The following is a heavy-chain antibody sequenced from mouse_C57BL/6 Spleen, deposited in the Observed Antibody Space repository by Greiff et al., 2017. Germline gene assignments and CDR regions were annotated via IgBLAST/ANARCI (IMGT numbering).Heavy chain of an antibody. J-gene: IGHJ2*01. D-gene: IGHD2-4*01. CDR2: IDPETGGT. CDR3: TRSGYYDYEGGYFDY. Sequence: QVQLKESGAELVRPGASVTLSCKASGYTFTDYEMHWVKQTPVHGLEWIGAIDPETGGTAYNQKFKGKAILTADKSSSTAYIELRSLTSEDSAVYYCTRSGYYDYEGGYFDYWGQGTTLTVSS. V-gene: IGHV1-15*01. CDR1: GYTFTDYE.